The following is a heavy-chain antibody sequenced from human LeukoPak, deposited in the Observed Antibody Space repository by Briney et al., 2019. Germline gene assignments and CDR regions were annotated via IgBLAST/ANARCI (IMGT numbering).Heavy chain of an antibody. D-gene: IGHD1-1*01. V-gene: IGHV4-59*01. CDR2: ILYNGRTT. CDR1: GGSLSPYY. Sequence: SETLSLTCTVSGGSLSPYYWSWIRQAPGKGLQWIGYILYNGRTTNYNPSLKSRATILVDTSNNQFSLKLNSVTAADTAVYYCARVGDWNDLVYWGQGILVTVSS. CDR3: ARVGDWNDLVY. J-gene: IGHJ4*02.